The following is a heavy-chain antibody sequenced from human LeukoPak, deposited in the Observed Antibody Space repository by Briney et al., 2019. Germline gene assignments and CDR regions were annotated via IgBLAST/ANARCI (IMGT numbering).Heavy chain of an antibody. CDR3: ARDRALYDSRRGYYYTEDDY. CDR1: GFTFSTYW. Sequence: GGSLRLSCAASGFTFSTYWMSWVRQAPGKGLERVANMNQDGSEKYYLDSVKGRFTVSRDNAKNSLYLQMNNLRDDDTAVYFCARDRALYDSRRGYYYTEDDYWGQGTLVTVSS. D-gene: IGHD3-22*01. CDR2: MNQDGSEK. J-gene: IGHJ4*02. V-gene: IGHV3-7*01.